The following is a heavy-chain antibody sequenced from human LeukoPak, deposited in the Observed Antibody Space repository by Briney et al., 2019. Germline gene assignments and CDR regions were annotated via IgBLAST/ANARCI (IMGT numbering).Heavy chain of an antibody. J-gene: IGHJ4*02. V-gene: IGHV1-18*01. CDR1: GYTFTSYG. D-gene: IGHD3-9*01. CDR3: ARAGRYYDILTGYYYFDY. Sequence: ASVKVSCKASGYTFTSYGISWLRQAPGQGLEWMGWISAYNGNTNYAQKLQGRVTMTTDTSTSTAYMELRSLRSDDTAVYYCARAGRYYDILTGYYYFDYWGQGTLVTVSS. CDR2: ISAYNGNT.